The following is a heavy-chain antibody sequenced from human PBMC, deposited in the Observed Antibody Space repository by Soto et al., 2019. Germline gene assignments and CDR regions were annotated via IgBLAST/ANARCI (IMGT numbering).Heavy chain of an antibody. CDR2: INPNTGGT. V-gene: IGHV1-2*02. CDR1: GYTITDYY. CDR3: ARDWIYCIDSSCHQGAFDV. J-gene: IGHJ3*01. Sequence: RASVKVSCKASGYTITDYYVHWVRQAPGQGLEWMGWINPNTGGTKFAQRYEGRVTMTREKSISTVYLELSSLRSDDTAVYYCARDWIYCIDSSCHQGAFDVWGQGTMVTVSS. D-gene: IGHD2-15*01.